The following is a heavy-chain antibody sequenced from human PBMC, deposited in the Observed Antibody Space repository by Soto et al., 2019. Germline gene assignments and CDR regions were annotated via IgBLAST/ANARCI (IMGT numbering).Heavy chain of an antibody. CDR1: GGTFSSYT. J-gene: IGHJ5*02. CDR2: IIPILGIA. CDR3: ARVVVRGVTNWFDP. D-gene: IGHD3-10*01. Sequence: QVQLVQSGAEVKKPGSSVKVSCKASGGTFSSYTISWVRQAPGQGLEWMGRIIPILGIANYAQKFQGRVTITADESTSTDYMEMGIPRSEDTAVYYCARVVVRGVTNWFDPWGQGTLVTVSS. V-gene: IGHV1-69*02.